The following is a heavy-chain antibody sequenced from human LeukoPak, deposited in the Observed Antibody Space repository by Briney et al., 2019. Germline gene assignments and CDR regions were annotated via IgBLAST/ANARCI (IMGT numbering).Heavy chain of an antibody. J-gene: IGHJ6*02. CDR1: GFTFSSYG. CDR2: ISYDGSNK. V-gene: IGHV3-30*18. Sequence: PGGSLRLSCAASGFTFSSYGMHWVRQAPGKGLEWVAVISYDGSNKYYADSVKGRFTISRDNAKNTLYLQMNSLRAEDTAVYYCAKVDTMIVVVYYYYYGMDVWGQGTTVTVSS. CDR3: AKVDTMIVVVYYYYYGMDV. D-gene: IGHD3-22*01.